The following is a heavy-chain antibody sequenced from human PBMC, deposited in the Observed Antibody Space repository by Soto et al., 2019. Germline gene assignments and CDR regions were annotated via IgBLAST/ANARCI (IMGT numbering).Heavy chain of an antibody. V-gene: IGHV4-39*01. CDR2: IKYSGTT. D-gene: IGHD2-2*01. CDR3: ARLGEYYQSLDP. J-gene: IGHJ5*02. CDR1: GGSISSSRCH. Sequence: SETLSLTCTVSGGSISSSRCHWGWIRQPPGKGLEWIASIKYSGTTFYNPSLKSRVTLSVDTSKNQFALKLSSVTAAETAVYYCARLGEYYQSLDPWGPGTLVTVSS.